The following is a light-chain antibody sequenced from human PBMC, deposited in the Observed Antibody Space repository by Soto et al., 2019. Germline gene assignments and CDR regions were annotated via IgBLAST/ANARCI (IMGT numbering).Light chain of an antibody. CDR1: SSDVGYSNY. V-gene: IGLV2-14*01. Sequence: SVLPQPDSVSGSPGQSIAIACTGTSSDVGYSNYVSWYQQLPGKDPELMIYDVSDRPSGVSNSFSGSKSGSTASLTISGLQAEDVPEDYCTSYTRIIRYVLGSGTKFIVL. CDR3: TSYTRIIRYV. J-gene: IGLJ1*01. CDR2: DVS.